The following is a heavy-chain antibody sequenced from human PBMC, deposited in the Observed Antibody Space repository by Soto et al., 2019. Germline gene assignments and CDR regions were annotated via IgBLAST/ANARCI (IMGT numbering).Heavy chain of an antibody. CDR1: GGTFSSYT. CDR2: IIPILGIA. J-gene: IGHJ4*02. Sequence: QVQLVQSGAEVKKPGSSVKVSCKASGGTFSSYTISWVRQAPGQGLEWMGRIIPILGIANYAQKFQGRVTITADKSTSTAYMELSSLRSEATAVYYCAVGPDYYGSGRPPDYWGQGTLVTVSS. CDR3: AVGPDYYGSGRPPDY. V-gene: IGHV1-69*02. D-gene: IGHD3-10*01.